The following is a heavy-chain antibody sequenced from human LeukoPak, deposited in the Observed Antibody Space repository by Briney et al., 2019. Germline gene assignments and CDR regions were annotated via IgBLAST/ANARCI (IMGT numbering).Heavy chain of an antibody. CDR2: ISWNSGSI. CDR1: GFTFDDYA. J-gene: IGHJ4*02. V-gene: IGHV3-9*01. Sequence: TGGSLRLSCAASGFTFDDYAMHWVRQAPGKGLEGGSGISWNSGSIGYADSVKGRFTVSRDNAKNSLYLQMNSLRAEDTALYYCAKGTTMIHTTIDYWGQGTLVTVSS. D-gene: IGHD3-22*01. CDR3: AKGTTMIHTTIDY.